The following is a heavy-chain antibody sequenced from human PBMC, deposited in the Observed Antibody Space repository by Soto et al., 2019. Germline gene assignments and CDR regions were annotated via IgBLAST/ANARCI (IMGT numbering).Heavy chain of an antibody. CDR3: TTGLGQQLVPFDY. CDR1: GFTFNNAW. V-gene: IGHV3-15*01. Sequence: GSLRLSCAASGFTFNNAWMSWVRQAPGKGLEWVGRIKSKTDGGTTDYAAPVKGRFTISRDDSKNMLYLQMNSLKTEDTAVYSCTTGLGQQLVPFDYWGQGTLVTVSS. J-gene: IGHJ4*02. D-gene: IGHD6-13*01. CDR2: IKSKTDGGTT.